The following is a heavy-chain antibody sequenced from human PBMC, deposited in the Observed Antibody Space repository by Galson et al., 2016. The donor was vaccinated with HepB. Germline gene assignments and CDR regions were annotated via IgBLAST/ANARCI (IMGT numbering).Heavy chain of an antibody. V-gene: IGHV1-69*10. CDR2: FIPILDIA. Sequence: SVKVSCKASGGTFSNFAITWVRQAPGHGLEWMGGFIPILDIANYAQQFQGRVTISADESTTTAYMELSSLRSDDTAVYYCARGTSRDYHGSSGSHWYFDLWGRGTLVTVSS. CDR1: GGTFSNFA. J-gene: IGHJ2*01. CDR3: ARGTSRDYHGSSGSHWYFDL. D-gene: IGHD3-22*01.